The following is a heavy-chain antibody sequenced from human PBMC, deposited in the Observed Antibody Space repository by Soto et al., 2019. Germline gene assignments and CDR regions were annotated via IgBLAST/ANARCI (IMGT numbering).Heavy chain of an antibody. V-gene: IGHV3-30*18. CDR1: GFTFSSYG. J-gene: IGHJ6*02. CDR2: ISYDGSNR. Sequence: LRLSCAASGFTFSSYGMHWVRQAPGKGLEWVAVISYDGSNRYYADSVKGRFTISRDNSKNTLYLQMNSLRAEDTAVYYCAKDTDLEGTTDYYYGMDVWGQGTTVTVSS. D-gene: IGHD1-1*01. CDR3: AKDTDLEGTTDYYYGMDV.